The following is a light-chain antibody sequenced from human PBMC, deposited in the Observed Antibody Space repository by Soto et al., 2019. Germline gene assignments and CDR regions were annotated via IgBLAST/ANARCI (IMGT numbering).Light chain of an antibody. CDR1: RGISNW. V-gene: IGKV1-5*01. Sequence: DIQMPQSPSTLSAAVGDIVTITCRAGRGISNWLSWYQQKPGKAPTLLIYDVSRLESGVPSRFSGSVSGTEFTLTINSLQPDDFATYYCQQYDTYYTLGQGTKVAI. J-gene: IGKJ2*01. CDR3: QQYDTYYT. CDR2: DVS.